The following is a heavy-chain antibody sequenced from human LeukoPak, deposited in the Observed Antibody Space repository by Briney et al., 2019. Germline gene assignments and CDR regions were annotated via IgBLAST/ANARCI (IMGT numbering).Heavy chain of an antibody. CDR1: GFTFNNYW. V-gene: IGHV3-74*01. CDR2: INNDGSST. Sequence: GGSLRLSCAASGFTFNNYWMHWVRQPPGKRLVWVSRINNDGSSTNHADSVKGRFTISRDNAKNTLYLQMDSLRADDTAVYYCARGYYYDSTGYAPFGGYWGQGTLVTVSS. J-gene: IGHJ4*02. CDR3: ARGYYYDSTGYAPFGGY. D-gene: IGHD3-22*01.